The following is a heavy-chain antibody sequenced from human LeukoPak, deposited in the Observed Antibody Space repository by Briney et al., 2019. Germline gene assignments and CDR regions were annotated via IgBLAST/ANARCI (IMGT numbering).Heavy chain of an antibody. Sequence: ASVKVSCKASNYTFTSYGIGWARQAPGQALEWVGWVSPYNGKTNYAQKFQDRVTMTTDTPTTTAYLHLRRLRSDDTALYYCARAGSSSWRQLFGAWGQGSLVIVSS. CDR2: VSPYNGKT. CDR1: NYTFTSYG. V-gene: IGHV1-18*01. J-gene: IGHJ4*02. D-gene: IGHD6-13*01. CDR3: ARAGSSSWRQLFGA.